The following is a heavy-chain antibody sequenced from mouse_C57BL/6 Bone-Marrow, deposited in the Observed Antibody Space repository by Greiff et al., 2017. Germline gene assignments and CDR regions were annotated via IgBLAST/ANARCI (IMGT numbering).Heavy chain of an antibody. D-gene: IGHD1-1*01. CDR2: IYPGDGDT. CDR3: ARCPYYGSSFFDY. V-gene: IGHV1-82*01. CDR1: GYAFSSSW. Sequence: VKLQQSGPELVKPGASVKISCKASGYAFSSSWMNWVKQRPGKGLEWIGRIYPGDGDTNYNGKFKGKATLTADKSSSTAYMQLSSLTSEDSAVYFCARCPYYGSSFFDYWGQGTTLTVSS. J-gene: IGHJ2*01.